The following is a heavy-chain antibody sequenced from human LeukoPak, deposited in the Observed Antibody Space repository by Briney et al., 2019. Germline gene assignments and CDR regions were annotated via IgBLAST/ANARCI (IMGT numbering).Heavy chain of an antibody. CDR1: GFTFSSYS. V-gene: IGHV4-34*01. CDR3: ARGRRYYDSSGYSHFDY. CDR2: INHSGST. J-gene: IGHJ4*02. D-gene: IGHD3-22*01. Sequence: SGGSLRLSCAASGFTFSSYSMNWIRQPPGKGLEWIGEINHSGSTNYNPSLKSRVTISVDTSKNQFSLKLSSVTAADTAVYYCARGRRYYDSSGYSHFDYWGQGTLVTVSS.